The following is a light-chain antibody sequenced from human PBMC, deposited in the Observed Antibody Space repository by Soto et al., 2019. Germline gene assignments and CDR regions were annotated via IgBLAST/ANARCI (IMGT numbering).Light chain of an antibody. CDR3: QQYNIYWT. CDR2: DAS. V-gene: IGKV1-5*01. Sequence: IQVAPSSSTLPASGGGRGTIPFRASQTISTWWAWYQQKPGKAPKLLIHDASILESGVPSRFSGSGSGTEFTLTINSLQPDDFASYYCQQYNIYWTFGQGTKV. CDR1: QTISTW. J-gene: IGKJ1*01.